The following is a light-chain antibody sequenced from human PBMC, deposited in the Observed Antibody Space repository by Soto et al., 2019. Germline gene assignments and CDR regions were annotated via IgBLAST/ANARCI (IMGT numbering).Light chain of an antibody. J-gene: IGKJ5*01. Sequence: EVVLTQSPGTLSLSPGERATLSCRASQSIARPYLAWYQQKPGQAPRLLIYDISTRATGIPDRFSASGSGTDFTLTISGLETEDFAVYYCQQYGYSPITFGQWTRLEIK. CDR1: QSIARPY. CDR3: QQYGYSPIT. CDR2: DIS. V-gene: IGKV3-20*01.